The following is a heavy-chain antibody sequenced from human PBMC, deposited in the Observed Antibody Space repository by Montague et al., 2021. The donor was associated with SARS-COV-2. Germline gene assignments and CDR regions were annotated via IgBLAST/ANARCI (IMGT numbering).Heavy chain of an antibody. V-gene: IGHV4-61*05. J-gene: IGHJ5*02. CDR1: GDSISSSGYY. CDR2: IYHSGHY. Sequence: SETLSLTCTVSGDSISSSGYYWGWIRQPPGKGPEWVGEIYHSGHYNIKASLRSRVTISVDKTKNQFSLKMTSLTAADTAVYYCSRPGLGSWALDAWGQGTSVTVSS. D-gene: IGHD3-10*01. CDR3: SRPGLGSWALDA.